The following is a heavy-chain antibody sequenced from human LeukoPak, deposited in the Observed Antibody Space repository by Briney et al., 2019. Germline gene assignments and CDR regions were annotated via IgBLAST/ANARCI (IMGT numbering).Heavy chain of an antibody. V-gene: IGHV3-30*18. CDR3: AKGDYYDSSGYYPIDY. CDR2: ISYDGSNK. J-gene: IGHJ4*02. CDR1: GFTFSSYG. Sequence: GGSLRLSCEASGFTFSSYGMHWVRQAPGKGLEWVAVISYDGSNKYYADSVKGRFTISRDNSKNTLYLQMNSLRAEDTAVYYCAKGDYYDSSGYYPIDYWGQGTLVTVSS. D-gene: IGHD3-22*01.